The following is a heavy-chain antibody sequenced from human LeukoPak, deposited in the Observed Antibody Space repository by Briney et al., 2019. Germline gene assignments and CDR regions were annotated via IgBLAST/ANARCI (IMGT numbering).Heavy chain of an antibody. Sequence: GGSLRLSCAASGFTFSSYAMHWVRQAPGKGLEYVSAISSNGGSTYYADSVKGRFTISRDNSKNTLYLQTSSLRAEDTAVYYCVKAGMVGSRYYFDYWGQGTLVTVSS. V-gene: IGHV3-64D*06. CDR3: VKAGMVGSRYYFDY. CDR1: GFTFSSYA. J-gene: IGHJ4*02. CDR2: ISSNGGST. D-gene: IGHD2-8*01.